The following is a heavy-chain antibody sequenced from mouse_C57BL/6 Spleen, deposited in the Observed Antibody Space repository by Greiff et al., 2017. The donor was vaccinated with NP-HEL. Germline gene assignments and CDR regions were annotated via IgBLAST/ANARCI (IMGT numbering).Heavy chain of an antibody. D-gene: IGHD3-2*02. CDR3: ARLDSSGYGGDY. CDR1: GYTFTDYY. CDR2: INPNNGGT. V-gene: IGHV1-26*01. Sequence: VQLQQSGPELVKPGASVKISCKASGYTFTDYYMNWVKQSHGKSLEWIGDINPNNGGTSYNQKFKGKATLTVDKSSSTAYMELRSLTSEDSAVYYCARLDSSGYGGDYWGQGTTLTVSS. J-gene: IGHJ2*01.